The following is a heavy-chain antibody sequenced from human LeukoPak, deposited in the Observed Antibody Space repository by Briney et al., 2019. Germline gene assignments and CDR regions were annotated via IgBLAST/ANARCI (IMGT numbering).Heavy chain of an antibody. CDR3: ARGSSSFNWFDP. J-gene: IGHJ5*02. CDR2: IYHSGST. Sequence: SQTLSLTCAVSGGSISSGGYSWSWIRQPPGKGLERIGYIYHSGSTYYNPSLTSRVTISVDRSKNQFSLKLSSVAAADTAVYYCARGSSSFNWFDPWGQGTLVTVSS. V-gene: IGHV4-30-2*01. D-gene: IGHD6-13*01. CDR1: GGSISSGGYS.